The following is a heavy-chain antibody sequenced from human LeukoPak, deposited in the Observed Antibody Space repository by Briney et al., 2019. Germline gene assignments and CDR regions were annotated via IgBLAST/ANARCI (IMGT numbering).Heavy chain of an antibody. V-gene: IGHV3-7*01. CDR3: ARGSGRYWLH. J-gene: IGHJ4*02. CDR2: IKEDGSEK. D-gene: IGHD1-26*01. CDR1: GFTLSYYW. Sequence: PGGSLRLSCSASGFTLSYYWMSWVRQAPGKGLEWVANIKEDGSEKYYVDSVKGRFTLSRDNAKNSLYLQINSVRAEDTAVYYCARGSGRYWLHWGQGTLVTVSS.